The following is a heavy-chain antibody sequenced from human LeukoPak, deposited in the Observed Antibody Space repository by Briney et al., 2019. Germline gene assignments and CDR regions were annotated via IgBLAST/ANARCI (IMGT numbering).Heavy chain of an antibody. V-gene: IGHV3-49*03. CDR3: ARDLATVTTFSI. J-gene: IGHJ3*02. CDR2: IRSKAYGGTT. Sequence: GRSLRLSCTASGFTFGDYAMSWFRQAPGKGLEWVGFIRSKAYGGTTEYAASVKGRFTISRDDSKSIAYLQMNSLRAEDTAVYYCARDLATVTTFSIWGQGTMVTVSS. D-gene: IGHD4-17*01. CDR1: GFTFGDYA.